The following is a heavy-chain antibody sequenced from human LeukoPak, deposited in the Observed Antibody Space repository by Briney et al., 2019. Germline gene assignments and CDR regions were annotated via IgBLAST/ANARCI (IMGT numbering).Heavy chain of an antibody. CDR1: GFTVSSNY. D-gene: IGHD2-15*01. Sequence: GGSLRLSCAASGFTVSSNYMRWVRQAPGKGLEWVSVIYSGGSTFYADSVKGRFTISRDNSKSTLFLQMNSLRAEDTAVYYCASGFCSGGSCYNDAFDIWGQGTMVTVSS. J-gene: IGHJ3*02. CDR3: ASGFCSGGSCYNDAFDI. V-gene: IGHV3-66*01. CDR2: IYSGGST.